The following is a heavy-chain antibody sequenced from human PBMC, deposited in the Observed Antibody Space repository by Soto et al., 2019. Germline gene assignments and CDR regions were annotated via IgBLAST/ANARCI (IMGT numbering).Heavy chain of an antibody. CDR1: GGSISSSSYY. CDR2: IYYSGST. Sequence: SETLSLTCTVSGGSISSSSYYWGWIRQPPGKGLEWIGSIYYSGSTYYNPSLKSRVTISVDTSKNQFSLKLSSVTAADTAVYYCARRNRLIHHDPDYWGQGTLVTVSS. J-gene: IGHJ4*02. V-gene: IGHV4-39*01. D-gene: IGHD2-8*01. CDR3: ARRNRLIHHDPDY.